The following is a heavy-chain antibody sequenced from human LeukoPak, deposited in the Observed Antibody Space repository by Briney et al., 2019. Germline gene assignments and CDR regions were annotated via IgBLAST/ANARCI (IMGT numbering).Heavy chain of an antibody. CDR2: ISGSGSTI. J-gene: IGHJ4*02. D-gene: IGHD5-18*01. V-gene: IGHV3-48*03. CDR1: GFTFSNYE. Sequence: GGSLRPSCAASGFTFSNYEMNWARQAPGKGPEWVSYISGSGSTIYYADSVKGRFTISRDNAKDSLYLQMNSLRAEDTAVYYCARVRSGYSHENYFDYWGQGTLVTVSS. CDR3: ARVRSGYSHENYFDY.